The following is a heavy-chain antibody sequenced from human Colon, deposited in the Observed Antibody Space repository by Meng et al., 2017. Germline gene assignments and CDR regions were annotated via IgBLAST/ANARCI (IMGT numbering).Heavy chain of an antibody. J-gene: IGHJ5*02. CDR2: VSYSGST. Sequence: QMQLQESGPGLVKPSETLSLTCSVSGDSMRNGAYYWGWIRQPPGKGLEWIGSVSYSGSTYYNPSLKSRVTISVDTSNNQFSLSLSSVTAADTAIYYCAKTFYGSAELGPWGQGTLVTVSS. V-gene: IGHV4-39*01. CDR1: GDSMRNGAYY. CDR3: AKTFYGSAELGP. D-gene: IGHD3-10*01.